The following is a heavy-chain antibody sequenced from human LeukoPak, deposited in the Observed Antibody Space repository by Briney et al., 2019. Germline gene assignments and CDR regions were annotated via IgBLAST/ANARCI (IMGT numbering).Heavy chain of an antibody. Sequence: QAGGSLRLSCAASGFTFSSYAMHWVRQAPGKGLEWVAVISYDGSNKYYADSVKGRFTISRDNSKNTLYLQMNSLRAEDTAVYYCARAASAEYFQHWGQGTLVTVSS. CDR2: ISYDGSNK. CDR1: GFTFSSYA. V-gene: IGHV3-30*04. CDR3: ARAASAEYFQH. J-gene: IGHJ1*01.